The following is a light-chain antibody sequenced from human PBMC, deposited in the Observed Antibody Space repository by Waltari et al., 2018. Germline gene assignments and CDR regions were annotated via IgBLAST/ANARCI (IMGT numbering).Light chain of an antibody. CDR3: QQYHDSPRT. CDR2: GTF. J-gene: IGKJ4*01. V-gene: IGKV3-15*01. Sequence: ILTTSPPSTLSVSPGATVSPSCRAGQSVSPKLTWYQQKPGQAPRLLSYGTFVRATGIPGRFSGSESGTEFTLTISSLQSEDFALYYCQQYHDSPRTFGGGTKVEI. CDR1: QSVSPK.